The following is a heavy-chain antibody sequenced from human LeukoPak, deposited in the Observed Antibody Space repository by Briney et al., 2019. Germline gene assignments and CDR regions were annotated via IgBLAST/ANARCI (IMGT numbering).Heavy chain of an antibody. V-gene: IGHV1-2*02. CDR3: ARDRSSSSGVNAFDI. CDR2: MNPNSGAT. CDR1: GYTFTAYY. J-gene: IGHJ3*02. D-gene: IGHD6-13*01. Sequence: GASVEVPCKASGYTFTAYYIHWVRQAPGQGLEWMGWMNPNSGATNYAQEFQGRVTMTRDTSISTAYMELSRLTSDDTAVYYCARDRSSSSGVNAFDIWGQGTMVTISS.